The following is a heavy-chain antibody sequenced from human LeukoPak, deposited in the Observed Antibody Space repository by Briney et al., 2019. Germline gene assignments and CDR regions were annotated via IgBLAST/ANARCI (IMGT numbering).Heavy chain of an antibody. V-gene: IGHV3-23*01. CDR3: AKKVGYYGGNSATFDY. CDR1: GLTFSNYA. J-gene: IGHJ4*02. CDR2: LSGSGGAT. D-gene: IGHD4-23*01. Sequence: GGSLRLSCAASGLTFSNYAMTWVRLAPGKGLEWVSSLSGSGGATWYADSVKGRFTISRDNSKNALYLQMNSLRAEDTAVYYCAKKVGYYGGNSATFDYWGQGTLVTVSS.